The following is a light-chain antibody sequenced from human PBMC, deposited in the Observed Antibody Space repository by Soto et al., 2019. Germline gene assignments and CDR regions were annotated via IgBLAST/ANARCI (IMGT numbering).Light chain of an antibody. CDR3: QQYHDWPRT. V-gene: IGKV3D-15*01. CDR2: GAS. CDR1: QSVSSTY. J-gene: IGKJ1*01. Sequence: ENVLTQSPGTLSLSPGERSTLSCRASQSVSSTYLAWYQQKPGQAPRLLIYGASSRATGIPARFSGSGSGTEFTLTISSLQSEDFAVYYCQQYHDWPRTFGQGTKVDI.